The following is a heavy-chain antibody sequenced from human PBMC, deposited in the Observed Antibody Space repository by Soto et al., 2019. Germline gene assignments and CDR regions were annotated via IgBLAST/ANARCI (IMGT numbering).Heavy chain of an antibody. V-gene: IGHV4-59*01. J-gene: IGHJ5*02. CDR3: ARVAPYYDYVWGSYRPQGWFDP. CDR1: GGSISSYY. CDR2: IYYSGST. D-gene: IGHD3-16*02. Sequence: PSETLSLTCTVSGGSISSYYWSWIRQPPWKGLEWIGYIYYSGSTNYNPSLKSRATISVDTSKNQFSLMLSSVTAADTAVYYCARVAPYYDYVWGSYRPQGWFDPWGQGTLVTVSS.